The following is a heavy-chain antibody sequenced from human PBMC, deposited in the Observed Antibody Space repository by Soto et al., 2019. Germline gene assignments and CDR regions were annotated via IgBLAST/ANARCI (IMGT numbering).Heavy chain of an antibody. CDR2: IYYSGTA. Sequence: SVTLSVTCPVAGVSISPNYLTWIRQPPGKGLEWIAYIYYSGTATYNPSLNSRVAISLDMSKNQISLTLSSVTAADTAVYYCARLGAYYQSLDPWGQGTLVTVSS. CDR3: ARLGAYYQSLDP. D-gene: IGHD3-22*01. CDR1: GVSISPNY. J-gene: IGHJ5*02. V-gene: IGHV4-59*08.